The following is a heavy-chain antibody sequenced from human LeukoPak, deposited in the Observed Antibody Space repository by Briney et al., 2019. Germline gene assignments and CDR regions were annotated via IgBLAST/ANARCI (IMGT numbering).Heavy chain of an antibody. D-gene: IGHD6-6*01. CDR3: AGSIAARLDY. J-gene: IGHJ4*02. CDR1: GGSISSSSYY. CDR2: IYYSRST. V-gene: IGHV4-39*01. Sequence: SETLSLTCTVSGGSISSSSYYWGWIRQPPGKGLEWIGSIYYSRSTYYNPSLKSRVTISVDTSKNQFSLKLSSVTAADTAVYYCAGSIAARLDYWGQGTLVTVSS.